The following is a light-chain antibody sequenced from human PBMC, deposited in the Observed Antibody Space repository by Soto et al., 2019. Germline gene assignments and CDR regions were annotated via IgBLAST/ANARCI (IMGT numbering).Light chain of an antibody. J-gene: IGKJ1*01. CDR2: DAS. CDR3: QKYNSYLWT. CDR1: QSIDNN. Sequence: DIQMTQSPASLSSSVVERLTITCLASQSIDNNLNWYQQKPGKAPKLLIYDASSLESGVPSRFSGSGSGTEFTLTISSLQPDDFATYYCQKYNSYLWTFGQGTKVDI. V-gene: IGKV1-5*01.